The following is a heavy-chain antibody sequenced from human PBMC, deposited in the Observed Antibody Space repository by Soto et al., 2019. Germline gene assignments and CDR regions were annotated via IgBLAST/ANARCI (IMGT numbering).Heavy chain of an antibody. J-gene: IGHJ4*02. V-gene: IGHV3-23*01. Sequence: EVQLLESGGGLIQPGGSLRLSCEASGFTFSNYSMTWVRLAPGKGLEWVATISGSGGRTFYAAPVKGRFTISRDNSKNTLYLQMKSLRAEDTAVYYCAKEMIASTLADFFDYWGQGTLVTVSS. CDR1: GFTFSNYS. CDR3: AKEMIASTLADFFDY. CDR2: ISGSGGRT. D-gene: IGHD2-21*01.